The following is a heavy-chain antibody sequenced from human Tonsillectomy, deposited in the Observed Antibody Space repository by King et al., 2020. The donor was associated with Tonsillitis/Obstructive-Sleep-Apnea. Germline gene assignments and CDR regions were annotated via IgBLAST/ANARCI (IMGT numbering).Heavy chain of an antibody. CDR2: XNHSGSX. CDR3: AVGANFYFYYLDV. D-gene: IGHD1-26*01. Sequence: VQLQQWGAGLLKPSETLSLTCAVYGGSFSGYYWSWIRQPPGKGLEWIGXXNHSGSXNYNPSLKSRVTISVDTSKNQFSLKLSSVTAADTAVYYCAVGANFYFYYLDVWGKGTTVTVSS. J-gene: IGHJ6*03. V-gene: IGHV4-34*01. CDR1: GGSFSGYY.